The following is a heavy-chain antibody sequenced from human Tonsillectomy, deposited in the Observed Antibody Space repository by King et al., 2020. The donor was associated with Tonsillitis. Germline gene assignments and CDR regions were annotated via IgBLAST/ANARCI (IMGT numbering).Heavy chain of an antibody. V-gene: IGHV3-21*01. CDR3: FVLGYYFDY. CDR1: GFTFSSYN. CDR2: RSSSTSYI. J-gene: IGHJ4*02. Sequence: VQLVESGGGLVKPGGSLRLSFAASGFTFSSYNMNWVRQAPGKGLEWVSSRSSSTSYIYYADSVKGRFTISRDNARNSLYLQMNSLRAEDTAVYYCFVLGYYFDYWGQGTLVTVSS. D-gene: IGHD2-21*01.